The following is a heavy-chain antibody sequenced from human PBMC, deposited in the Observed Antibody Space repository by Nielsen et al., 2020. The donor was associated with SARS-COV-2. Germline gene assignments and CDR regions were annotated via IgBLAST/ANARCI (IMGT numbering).Heavy chain of an antibody. Sequence: SETLSLTCTVSGGSISSSSYYWGWIRQPPGKGLEWIGSIYYSGSTYYNPSLKSRVTISVDTSKNQFSLKLSSVTAADTAVYYCASSNGIAVAGTVDYWGQGTRVTVSS. CDR2: IYYSGST. V-gene: IGHV4-39*01. CDR1: GGSISSSSYY. J-gene: IGHJ4*02. CDR3: ASSNGIAVAGTVDY. D-gene: IGHD6-19*01.